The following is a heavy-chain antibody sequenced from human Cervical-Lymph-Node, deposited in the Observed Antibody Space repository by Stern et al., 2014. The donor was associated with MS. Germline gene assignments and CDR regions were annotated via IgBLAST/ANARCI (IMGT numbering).Heavy chain of an antibody. CDR1: GFTFSSYS. CDR2: IRSSSSYI. Sequence: EVQLVQSGGGLVKPGGSLRLSCAASGFTFSSYSMNWVLQAPGKGLELVSSIRSSSSYIYYADSVKGRFTVSRDNAKNSLYLQMNSLRAEDTAVYYCARDTPFYYGMDVWGQGTTVTVSS. J-gene: IGHJ6*02. V-gene: IGHV3-21*01. CDR3: ARDTPFYYGMDV. D-gene: IGHD2-15*01.